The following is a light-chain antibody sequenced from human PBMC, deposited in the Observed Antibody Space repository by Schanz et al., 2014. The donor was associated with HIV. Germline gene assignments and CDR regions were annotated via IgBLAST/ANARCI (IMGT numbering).Light chain of an antibody. V-gene: IGLV2-14*03. CDR1: SSDVGGYNY. Sequence: QSALTQPASVSGSPGQSIAISCTGTSSDVGGYNYVSWYQQHPNKAPKLIIYDVNNRPSGVSNRFSGSKSGNTASLTISGLLAEDEADYYCSSFRDTNTVVFGGGTQLTVL. CDR3: SSFRDTNTVV. J-gene: IGLJ3*02. CDR2: DVN.